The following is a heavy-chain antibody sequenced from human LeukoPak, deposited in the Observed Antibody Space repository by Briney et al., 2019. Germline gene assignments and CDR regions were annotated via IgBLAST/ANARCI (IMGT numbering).Heavy chain of an antibody. CDR1: GFTFSSYS. V-gene: IGHV3-21*01. D-gene: IGHD5-18*01. CDR3: ARVRGYSYGFGAFDI. J-gene: IGHJ3*02. Sequence: PGGSLRLSCAASGFTFSSYSMNWVRQAPGKGLEWVSSISSSSSHIYYADSVKGRFTISRDNAKNSLYLQMNSLRAEDTAVYYCARVRGYSYGFGAFDIWGQGTMVTVSS. CDR2: ISSSSSHI.